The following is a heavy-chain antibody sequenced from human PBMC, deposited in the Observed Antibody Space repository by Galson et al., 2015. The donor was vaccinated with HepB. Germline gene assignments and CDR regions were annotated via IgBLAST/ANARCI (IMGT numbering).Heavy chain of an antibody. V-gene: IGHV3-30-3*01. Sequence: SLRLSCAASGFTFSSYAMHWVRQAPGKGLEWVAVISYDGSNKYYADSVKGRFTISRDNSKNTLYLQMNSLRAEDTAVYYCASLDLYDFLGQGDAFDIWGQGTMVTVSS. J-gene: IGHJ3*02. D-gene: IGHD3-3*01. CDR3: ASLDLYDFLGQGDAFDI. CDR1: GFTFSSYA. CDR2: ISYDGSNK.